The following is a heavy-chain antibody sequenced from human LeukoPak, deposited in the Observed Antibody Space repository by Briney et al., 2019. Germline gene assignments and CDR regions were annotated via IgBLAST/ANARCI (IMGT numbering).Heavy chain of an antibody. D-gene: IGHD6-6*01. CDR3: ARQVRGQLVHY. CDR2: IYYSGST. V-gene: IGHV4-39*01. Sequence: SETLSLTCTVSGGSISSSSYYWGWIRQPPGKGLEWIGSIYYSGSTYYNPSLKSRVTISVDTSKNQFSLKLSSVTAADTAVYYCARQVRGQLVHYWGQGTLVTVSS. J-gene: IGHJ4*02. CDR1: GGSISSSSYY.